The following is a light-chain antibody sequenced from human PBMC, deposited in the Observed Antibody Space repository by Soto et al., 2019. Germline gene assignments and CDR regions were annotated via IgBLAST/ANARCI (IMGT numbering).Light chain of an antibody. CDR1: STDVGGYNY. J-gene: IGLJ1*01. CDR2: DVS. Sequence: QSVLTQPASVSGSPGQSMTISCTGTSTDVGGYNYVSWYQQHPGKPPKLMIYDVSNRPSGVSNRFSGSKSGNTASLTISGLQADDESYYYCTSYTSSSTPHNVFGTGTKLTVL. CDR3: TSYTSSSTPHNV. V-gene: IGLV2-14*01.